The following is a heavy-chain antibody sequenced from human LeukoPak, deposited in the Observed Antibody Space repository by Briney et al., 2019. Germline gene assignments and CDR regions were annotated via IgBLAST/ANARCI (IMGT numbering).Heavy chain of an antibody. J-gene: IGHJ4*02. CDR2: ISGSDGST. Sequence: GGSLRLSCVASEFTFSSYAMSWVRQAPGKGLEWVSAISGSDGSTYYADSVKGRFTISRDNSKNTLYLQMNSLRAEDTAVYYCAKDKGYYDILTGYSPPYYFDYWGQGTLVTVSS. V-gene: IGHV3-23*01. D-gene: IGHD3-9*01. CDR3: AKDKGYYDILTGYSPPYYFDY. CDR1: EFTFSSYA.